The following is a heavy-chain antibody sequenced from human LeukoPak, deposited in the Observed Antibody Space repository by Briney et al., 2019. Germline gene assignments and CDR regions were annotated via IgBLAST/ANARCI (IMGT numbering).Heavy chain of an antibody. CDR2: INQDGSEK. D-gene: IGHD5-12*01. J-gene: IGHJ4*02. CDR3: ARDPGGYSAYDSDY. V-gene: IGHV3-7*05. Sequence: GGSLRLSCAASGITFRSYWMSWVRQAPGKGLEWVANINQDGSEKYYVDSVKGRFTISRDNAKNSLYLQMSSLRAEDTAVYYCARDPGGYSAYDSDYWGQGTLVTVSS. CDR1: GITFRSYW.